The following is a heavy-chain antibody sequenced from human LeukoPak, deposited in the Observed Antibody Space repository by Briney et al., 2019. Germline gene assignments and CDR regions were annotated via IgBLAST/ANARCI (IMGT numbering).Heavy chain of an antibody. V-gene: IGHV1-69*04. CDR1: GGTFSSYA. Sequence: GSSVKVSCKASGGTFSSYAISWVRQAPGRGLEWMGRIIPILGIANYAQKFQGRVTITADKSTSTAYMELSSLRSEDTAVYYCASSAGGDEDYYYYYGMDVWGQGTTVTVSS. D-gene: IGHD2-21*02. J-gene: IGHJ6*02. CDR3: ASSAGGDEDYYYYYGMDV. CDR2: IIPILGIA.